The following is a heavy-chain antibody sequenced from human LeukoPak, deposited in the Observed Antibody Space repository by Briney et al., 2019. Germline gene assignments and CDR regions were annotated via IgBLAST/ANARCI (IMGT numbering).Heavy chain of an antibody. Sequence: PSETLSLTCTVSGGSISSGTYYWSWIRQPPGKGLEWIGYIYYSGGTNYNPSLKSRVTISVDTSKNQFSLKLSSVTAADTAVYYCATGDSSGYYFAEYFQHWGQGTLVTVSS. V-gene: IGHV4-61*01. J-gene: IGHJ1*01. D-gene: IGHD3-22*01. CDR2: IYYSGGT. CDR1: GGSISSGTYY. CDR3: ATGDSSGYYFAEYFQH.